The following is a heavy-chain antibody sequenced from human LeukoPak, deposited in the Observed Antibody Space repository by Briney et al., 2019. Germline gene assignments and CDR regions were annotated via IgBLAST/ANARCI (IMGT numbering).Heavy chain of an antibody. V-gene: IGHV1-18*04. CDR2: ISAYNGNT. D-gene: IGHD1-7*01. CDR3: ASSQLELLPFDY. J-gene: IGHJ4*02. CDR1: GYTFTDYY. Sequence: ASVKVSCKASGYTFTDYYMHWVQQAPGQGLEWMGWISAYNGNTNYGQKLQGRVTMTTDTSTSTAYMELRSPRSDDTAVYYCASSQLELLPFDYWGQGTLVTVSS.